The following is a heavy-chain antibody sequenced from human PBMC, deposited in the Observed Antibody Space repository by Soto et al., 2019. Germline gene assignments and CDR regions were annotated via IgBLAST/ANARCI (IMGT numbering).Heavy chain of an antibody. Sequence: QVQLVQSGAEVKKPGSSVKVSCKASGGTFSTYGLNWMRQAPGQGLEWMGGIVPIFGVPNYAQKFQGRVTITADESTSTAYMDLNNLRSEDTAIYYCARNVLVATMGNWFDPWGQGTLVTVSS. V-gene: IGHV1-69*01. J-gene: IGHJ5*02. D-gene: IGHD5-12*01. CDR3: ARNVLVATMGNWFDP. CDR2: IVPIFGVP. CDR1: GGTFSTYG.